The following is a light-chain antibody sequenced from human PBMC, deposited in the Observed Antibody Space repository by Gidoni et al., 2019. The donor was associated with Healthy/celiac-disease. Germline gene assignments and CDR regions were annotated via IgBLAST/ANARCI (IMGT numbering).Light chain of an antibody. V-gene: IGLV1-44*01. CDR2: STN. J-gene: IGLJ2*01. Sequence: QSVLTQPPSASGNPGQRVTISCSGGRSNIGSNTVNWSQQLPGTAPKLLIYSTNQRPSGVPDRFSGSKSGTSAPLAISGLQSEDEADYYCAAWDDSLNGVVFGGGTKLTVL. CDR3: AAWDDSLNGVV. CDR1: RSNIGSNT.